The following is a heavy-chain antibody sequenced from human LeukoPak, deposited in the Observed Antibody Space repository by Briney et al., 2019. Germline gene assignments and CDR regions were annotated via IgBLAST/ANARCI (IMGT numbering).Heavy chain of an antibody. CDR3: ARDHSNWEGVDY. Sequence: HAGGSLRLSCAASGFTFSSYSMNWVREAPGKGLEWVSHISSSSSTIYYADAVKGRFTISRDNAKNSLYLQMNSLRAEDTAVYYCARDHSNWEGVDYWDQGTLVTVSS. J-gene: IGHJ4*02. CDR1: GFTFSSYS. CDR2: ISSSSSTI. V-gene: IGHV3-48*01. D-gene: IGHD7-27*01.